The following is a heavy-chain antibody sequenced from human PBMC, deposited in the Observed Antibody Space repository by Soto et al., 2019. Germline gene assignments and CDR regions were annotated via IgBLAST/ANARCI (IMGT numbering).Heavy chain of an antibody. J-gene: IGHJ3*02. V-gene: IGHV4-59*01. Sequence: QVLLQESGPGLVKPSETLSLTCTVSGGSIISYFWTWIRQSPGRGLPWIGYSHYSGNTNYNPSLKSRVTMSVDTSKNQFSLNLASVTAADTAVYYCARMNQVAPKRNAFDIWGQGTMVTVSS. CDR1: GGSIISYF. CDR3: ARMNQVAPKRNAFDI. D-gene: IGHD2-15*01. CDR2: SHYSGNT.